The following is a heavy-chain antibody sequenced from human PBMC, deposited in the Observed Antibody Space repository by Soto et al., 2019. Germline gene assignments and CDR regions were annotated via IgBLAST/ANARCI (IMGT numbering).Heavy chain of an antibody. V-gene: IGHV1-46*01. D-gene: IGHD6-13*01. CDR1: GYTFTNSY. CDR2: LNPNGGST. Sequence: QVQLVQSGAEVKKPGASVKVSCKACGYTFTNSYIHWVRQAPGQGLEWMALLNPNGGSTNYAQNFQGRVTVTRDTSSSTVYMELTSLTSEDTAVYYCARNLAAGDYWGQGTLVTVSS. J-gene: IGHJ4*02. CDR3: ARNLAAGDY.